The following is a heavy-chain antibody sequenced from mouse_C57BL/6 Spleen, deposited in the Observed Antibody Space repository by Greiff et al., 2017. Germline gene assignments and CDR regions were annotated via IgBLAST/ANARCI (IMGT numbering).Heavy chain of an antibody. Sequence: QVQLKQSGAELARPGASVKLSCKASGYTFTSYGISWVKQRTGQGLEWIGEIYPRSGNTYYNEKFKGKATLTADNSSSTAYMELRSLTSEDSAVYFCARKFITTVVAEVDYWGQGTTLTVSS. V-gene: IGHV1-81*01. CDR2: IYPRSGNT. CDR3: ARKFITTVVAEVDY. D-gene: IGHD1-1*01. CDR1: GYTFTSYG. J-gene: IGHJ2*01.